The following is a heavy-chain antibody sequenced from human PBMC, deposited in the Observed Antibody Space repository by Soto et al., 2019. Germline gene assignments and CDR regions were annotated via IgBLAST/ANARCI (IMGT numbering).Heavy chain of an antibody. D-gene: IGHD6-19*01. CDR1: GYSVNSDYY. Sequence: PSETLSLTCTVSGYSVNSDYYWGWIRQPPGKGLEWIGSIYPTGSTYYNPSLKSRVAISIDASKNQFSLRLSSVTAADTAIYYCARNTSGRNFDYWGQGTQVTVSS. CDR3: ARNTSGRNFDY. J-gene: IGHJ4*02. CDR2: IYPTGST. V-gene: IGHV4-38-2*02.